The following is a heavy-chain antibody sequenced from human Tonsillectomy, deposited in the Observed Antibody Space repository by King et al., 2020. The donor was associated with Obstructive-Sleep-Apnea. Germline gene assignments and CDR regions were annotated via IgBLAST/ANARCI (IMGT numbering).Heavy chain of an antibody. V-gene: IGHV1-18*04. Sequence: QLVQSGAEVKKPGASVKVSCKASGYTFSNYGISWVRQAPGQGLEWMGWISAYNANTNYAQKLQGRVTMTTDTSTSTAYMELRSLRSDDTAVYYCARDEVVVAATSPYYYYGMDVWGQGTTVTVSS. J-gene: IGHJ6*02. CDR2: ISAYNANT. CDR1: GYTFSNYG. CDR3: ARDEVVVAATSPYYYYGMDV. D-gene: IGHD2-15*01.